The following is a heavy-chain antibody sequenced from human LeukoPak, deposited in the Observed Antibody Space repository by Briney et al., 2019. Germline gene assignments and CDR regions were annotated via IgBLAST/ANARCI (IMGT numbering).Heavy chain of an antibody. J-gene: IGHJ6*04. Sequence: GGSLRLSCAPSGFTFSSFWMSWVRQAPGKGLEWVANIKQDASEKYYVDSVKGRFTISRDNAKNSLCLQMNSLRAEDTAVYYCARKAYGLDVWGKGTTVTVSS. V-gene: IGHV3-7*03. CDR1: GFTFSSFW. CDR3: ARKAYGLDV. CDR2: IKQDASEK.